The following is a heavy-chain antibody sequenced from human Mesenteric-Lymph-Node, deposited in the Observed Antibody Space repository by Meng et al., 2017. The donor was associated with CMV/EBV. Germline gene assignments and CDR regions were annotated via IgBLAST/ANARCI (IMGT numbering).Heavy chain of an antibody. D-gene: IGHD6-19*01. Sequence: SETLSLTCTVSGGSISSGGYYWSWIRQHPGKGLEWIGYIYYSGSTYYNPSLKSRITISVDTSKNQFSLKVRSVTAADTAVYYCAREDDRSGYYFDYWGQGTLVTVSS. CDR3: AREDDRSGYYFDY. V-gene: IGHV4-30-4*08. CDR2: IYYSGST. J-gene: IGHJ4*02. CDR1: GGSISSGGYY.